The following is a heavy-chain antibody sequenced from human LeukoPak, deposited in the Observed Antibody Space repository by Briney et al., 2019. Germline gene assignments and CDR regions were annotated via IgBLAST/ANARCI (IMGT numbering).Heavy chain of an antibody. CDR3: AKDLIGTWAPDY. J-gene: IGHJ4*02. CDR1: GFTFTNHG. D-gene: IGHD1-1*01. Sequence: LSGGSLRLSCAASGFTFTNHGIHWVRQAPGKVLAWVAFIRSDGSTDYYADSVKGRFTISRDNSKDTLYLQMNSLRGEDTAVYYCAKDLIGTWAPDYWGQGTLVTVSS. V-gene: IGHV3-30*02. CDR2: IRSDGSTD.